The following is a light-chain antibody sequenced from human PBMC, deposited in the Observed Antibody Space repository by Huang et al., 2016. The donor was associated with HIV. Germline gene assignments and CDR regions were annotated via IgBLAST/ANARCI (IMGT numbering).Light chain of an antibody. CDR1: QSVTIKS. Sequence: EIVLTQSPGTLSLSPGESATLSCRASQSVTIKSLAWYQQKPGQSPRLLIDGASSRATGIPDRFSGSGSGTDFTLTISRLEPEDFAVYYCQQYDESPFNFGPGTKVDIK. V-gene: IGKV3-20*01. CDR2: GAS. J-gene: IGKJ3*01. CDR3: QQYDESPFN.